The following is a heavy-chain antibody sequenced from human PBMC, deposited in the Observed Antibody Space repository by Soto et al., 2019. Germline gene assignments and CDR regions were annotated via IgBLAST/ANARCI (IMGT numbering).Heavy chain of an antibody. CDR1: GFSFGNYV. D-gene: IGHD3-3*01. V-gene: IGHV3-23*01. CDR3: TKGGDSWSGYAQH. Sequence: EVQLLQSGGGLVQPGGSLRLSCAASGFSFGNYVMNWVRQPPGKGLEWVSGISDSGGSSSSADSVKGRFTVSRDNSKNTLYLQMDSLTGDDTAAYYCTKGGDSWSGYAQHWGQGALVTVAS. J-gene: IGHJ1*01. CDR2: ISDSGGSS.